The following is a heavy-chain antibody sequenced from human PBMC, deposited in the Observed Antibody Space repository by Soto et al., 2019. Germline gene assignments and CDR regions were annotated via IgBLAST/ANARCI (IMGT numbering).Heavy chain of an antibody. CDR1: GGSVNYYH. V-gene: IGHV4-59*02. J-gene: IGHJ5*02. CDR3: ARTSSVDWHLDL. Sequence: PSETLSLTCSVSGGSVNYYHWDWIRQSPGKELEWIGSVFYSGSTNYNPSLQSRITLSVDTSNNQFSLKLTSLTVADTAIYYCARTSSVDWHLDLWGRGTRVTVSS. CDR2: VFYSGST. D-gene: IGHD3-9*01.